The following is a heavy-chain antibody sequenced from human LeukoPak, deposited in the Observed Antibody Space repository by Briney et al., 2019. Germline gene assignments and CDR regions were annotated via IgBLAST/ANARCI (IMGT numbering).Heavy chain of an antibody. CDR3: AREFPYYYDSSGLFDY. V-gene: IGHV4-4*07. CDR1: GGSISSYY. CDR2: IYTSGST. Sequence: ASETLSLTCTVSGGSISSYYWSWIRQPAGKGLEWIGRIYTSGSTNYNPSLKSRVTMSVDTSKNQFSLKLSSVTAADTAVYYCAREFPYYYDSSGLFDYWGQGTLVTVSS. D-gene: IGHD3-22*01. J-gene: IGHJ4*02.